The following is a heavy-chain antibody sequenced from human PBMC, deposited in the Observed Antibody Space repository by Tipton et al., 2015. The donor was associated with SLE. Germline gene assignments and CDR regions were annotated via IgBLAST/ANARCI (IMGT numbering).Heavy chain of an antibody. D-gene: IGHD4-11*01. CDR2: ISSTSGII. CDR3: ARDTGTDYYYYYGMDV. Sequence: GSLRLSCAASGFTFATYTMNWVRQAPGKGLEWVAYISSTSGIIYYADSVKGRFTISRDNAKNSLYLQMNSLRAEDTAVYYCARDTGTDYYYYYGMDVWGQGTTVTVSS. J-gene: IGHJ6*02. CDR1: GFTFATYT. V-gene: IGHV3-48*04.